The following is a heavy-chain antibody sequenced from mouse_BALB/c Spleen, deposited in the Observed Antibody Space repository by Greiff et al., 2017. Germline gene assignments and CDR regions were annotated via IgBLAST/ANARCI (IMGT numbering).Heavy chain of an antibody. CDR1: GFSLTSYG. D-gene: IGHD2-4*01. CDR2: IWSGGST. J-gene: IGHJ3*01. CDR3: ARSTMITDWFAY. Sequence: VQLKESGPGLVQPSQSLSITCTVSGFSLTSYGVHWVRQSPGKGLEWLGVIWSGGSTDYNAAFISRLSISKDNSKSQVFFKMNSLQANDTAIYYCARSTMITDWFAYWGQGTLVTVSA. V-gene: IGHV2-2*02.